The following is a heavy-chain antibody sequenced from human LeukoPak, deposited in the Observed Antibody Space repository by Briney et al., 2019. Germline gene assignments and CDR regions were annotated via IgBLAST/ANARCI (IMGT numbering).Heavy chain of an antibody. J-gene: IGHJ3*02. D-gene: IGHD3-22*01. CDR3: ARGPTYYYDSIGRPYAFDI. CDR2: IYSGGST. V-gene: IGHV3-53*01. CDR1: GFTVSSNY. Sequence: PGGSLRLSCAASGFTVSSNYMSWVRQSPGKGLEWVSVIYSGGSTYYADSVKGRFTISRDNSKNTLYLQMNSLRAEDTAVYYCARGPTYYYDSIGRPYAFDIWGQGTMVTVSS.